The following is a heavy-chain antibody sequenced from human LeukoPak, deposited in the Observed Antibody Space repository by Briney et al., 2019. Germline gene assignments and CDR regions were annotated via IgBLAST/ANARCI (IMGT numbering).Heavy chain of an antibody. V-gene: IGHV3-23*01. CDR2: ISDGGSIT. Sequence: PGGSLRLSCAASGFLFSNAWMNWVRQAPGKGLEWVSTISDGGSITYYADSVKGRFTISRDNSKNTLFLQMNSLRVEDTALYYCAKSRGSGSNMARGVNFDYWGQGTLVTVSS. J-gene: IGHJ4*02. D-gene: IGHD3-10*01. CDR3: AKSRGSGSNMARGVNFDY. CDR1: GFLFSNAW.